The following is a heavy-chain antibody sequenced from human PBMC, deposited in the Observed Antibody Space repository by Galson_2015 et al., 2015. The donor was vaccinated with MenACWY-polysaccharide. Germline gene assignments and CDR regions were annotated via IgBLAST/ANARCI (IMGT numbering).Heavy chain of an antibody. CDR3: AKVDGPGDFYGLDH. J-gene: IGHJ4*02. D-gene: IGHD3-10*01. CDR2: ISSSGGST. V-gene: IGHV3-23*01. Sequence: SLRLSCAASGFSFGSSAMTWVRQAPGTGLEWVSLISSSGGSTYYAESMTGRFTISRDNFKNTLFLQMNSLRAGDTAIYYCAKVDGPGDFYGLDHWGQGTPVLVSS. CDR1: GFSFGSSA.